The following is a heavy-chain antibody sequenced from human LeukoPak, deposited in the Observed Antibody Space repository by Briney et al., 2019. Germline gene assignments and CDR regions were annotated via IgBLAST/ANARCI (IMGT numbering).Heavy chain of an antibody. CDR2: INPNSGGT. Sequence: EASVKVSCKASGYTFTGYYMHWVRQAPGQGLEWMGWINPNSGGTNYAQKFQSRVTMTRDTSISTAYMELSRLRSDDTAVYYCARVTGYSSSWYVVDYWGQGTLVTVSS. CDR3: ARVTGYSSSWYVVDY. CDR1: GYTFTGYY. J-gene: IGHJ4*02. V-gene: IGHV1-2*02. D-gene: IGHD6-13*01.